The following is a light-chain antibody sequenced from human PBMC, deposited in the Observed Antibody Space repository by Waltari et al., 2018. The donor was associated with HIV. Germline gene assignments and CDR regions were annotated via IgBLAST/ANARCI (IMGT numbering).Light chain of an antibody. CDR3: ATWDGSLGGAYV. V-gene: IGLV1-47*01. CDR2: RDN. CDR1: TSNVGSNF. J-gene: IGLJ1*01. Sequence: QSVLTQPPSASGTPGQRVTISCSGTTSNVGSNFVSWYQQLPGTAPKLLIYRDNRRPSGVPDRFSGSKSGASASLAISGLRSKDEGDYYCATWDGSLGGAYVFGTGTKVTVL.